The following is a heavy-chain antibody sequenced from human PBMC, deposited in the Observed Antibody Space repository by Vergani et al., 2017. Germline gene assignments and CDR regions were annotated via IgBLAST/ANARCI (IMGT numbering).Heavy chain of an antibody. CDR3: AIINNVVAALFDY. Sequence: EVKKVESGGGLVQPGGSLRLSCAASGFTFSSYSMNWVRQAPGKGLEWVSYISSSSSTIYYADSVKGRFTISRDNAKNTLYLQMNSLRAEDTAVYSCAIINNVVAALFDYCGQVTLVTVSS. CDR1: GFTFSSYS. D-gene: IGHD2-15*01. J-gene: IGHJ4*02. CDR2: ISSSSSTI. V-gene: IGHV3-48*01.